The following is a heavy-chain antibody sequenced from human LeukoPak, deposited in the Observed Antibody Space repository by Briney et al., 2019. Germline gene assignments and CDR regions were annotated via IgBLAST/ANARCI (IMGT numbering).Heavy chain of an antibody. Sequence: SETLSLTCAVYGGSFSGYYWSWIRQPPGKGLEWIGEINHSGSTNYNPSLKSRVTISVDTSKNQFSLKLSSVTAADTAVYYCARDRPHYCSSTSCYQGFDPWGQGTLVTVSS. J-gene: IGHJ5*02. CDR1: GGSFSGYY. V-gene: IGHV4-34*01. CDR3: ARDRPHYCSSTSCYQGFDP. CDR2: INHSGST. D-gene: IGHD2-2*01.